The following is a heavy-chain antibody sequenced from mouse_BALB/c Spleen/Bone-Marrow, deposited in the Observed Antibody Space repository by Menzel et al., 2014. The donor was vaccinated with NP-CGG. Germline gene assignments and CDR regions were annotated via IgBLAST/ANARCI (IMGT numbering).Heavy chain of an antibody. CDR2: IYPGNSDI. CDR3: TIYRFDEDAMDY. CDR1: GYSFTSYW. V-gene: IGHV1-5*01. Sequence: EVQLQQSGTVLARPGASVKMSCKASGYSFTSYWMHWVKQRPGQGLEWIGAIYPGNSDISYNQKFKGKAKLTAVTSASTAYMELSSLTNEDSAVYYCTIYRFDEDAMDYWGQGTSVTVSS. J-gene: IGHJ4*01. D-gene: IGHD2-14*01.